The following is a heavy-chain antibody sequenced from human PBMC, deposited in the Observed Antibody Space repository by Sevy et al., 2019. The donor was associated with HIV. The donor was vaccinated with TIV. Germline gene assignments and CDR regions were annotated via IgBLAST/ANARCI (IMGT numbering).Heavy chain of an antibody. CDR1: GFNFSIYG. Sequence: GSLRLSCAASGFNFSIYGMHWVRQAPGKGLEWVALIWYDGSHKYYADSVKGRFTISRDNSKNTLYLQMNSLRADDTAMYYCARGRDYGNFDYWGQGTLVTVSS. CDR2: IWYDGSHK. J-gene: IGHJ4*02. CDR3: ARGRDYGNFDY. D-gene: IGHD4-17*01. V-gene: IGHV3-33*01.